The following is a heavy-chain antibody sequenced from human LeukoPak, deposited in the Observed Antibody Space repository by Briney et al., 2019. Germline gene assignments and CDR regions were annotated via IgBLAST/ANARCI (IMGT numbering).Heavy chain of an antibody. J-gene: IGHJ6*03. CDR2: IYYSGST. CDR3: ARLSIGGYSSDYYYYMDV. V-gene: IGHV4-39*01. Sequence: SETLSLTCTVSGGSISSSSYYWGWIRQPPGTGLEWIGSIYYSGSTYYNPSLKSRVTISVDTSKNQFSLKLSSVTAADTAVYYCARLSIGGYSSDYYYYMDVWGKGTTVTVSS. CDR1: GGSISSSSYY. D-gene: IGHD6-19*01.